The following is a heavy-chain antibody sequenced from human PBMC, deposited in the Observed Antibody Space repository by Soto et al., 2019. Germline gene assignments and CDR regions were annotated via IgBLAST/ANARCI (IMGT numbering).Heavy chain of an antibody. D-gene: IGHD3-10*01. J-gene: IGHJ4*02. CDR1: GFTFSSYA. CDR2: ISYDGSNK. V-gene: IGHV3-30-3*01. Sequence: QVQLVESGGGVVQPGRSLRLSCAASGFTFSSYAMHWVRQAPDKGLEWVAVISYDGSNKYYADSVKGRFTISRDNSKNTLYLQMNSLRAEDTAVYYCAREDYYGSDYFDYWGQGTLVTVSS. CDR3: AREDYYGSDYFDY.